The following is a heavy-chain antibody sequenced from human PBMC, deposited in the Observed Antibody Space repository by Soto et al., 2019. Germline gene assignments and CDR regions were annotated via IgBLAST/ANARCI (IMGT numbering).Heavy chain of an antibody. CDR1: GGSFSGYY. V-gene: IGHV4-34*01. Sequence: QVQLQQWGAGLLKPSETLSLTCAVYGGSFSGYYWSWIRQPPGKGLEWIGEINHSGSTNYNPSLKSRVPISVDTSKNQFSLKLSSVTAADTAVYYCARVRDSSGYYSTTRIDYWGQGTLVTVSS. J-gene: IGHJ4*02. CDR3: ARVRDSSGYYSTTRIDY. CDR2: INHSGST. D-gene: IGHD3-22*01.